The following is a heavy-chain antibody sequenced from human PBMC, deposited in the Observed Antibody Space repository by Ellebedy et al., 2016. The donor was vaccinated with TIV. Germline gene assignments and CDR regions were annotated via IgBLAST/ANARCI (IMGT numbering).Heavy chain of an antibody. J-gene: IGHJ5*02. CDR2: ISGSDGRT. V-gene: IGHV3-23*01. CDR3: AISTLAS. Sequence: GESLKISCAASGFTFSSYAMSWVRQAPGKGLEWVSAISGSDGRTYFADSVKGRFTVSRDNSKNTLYLQMNSLRAEDTALYYCAISTLASWGQGTLVTVSS. CDR1: GFTFSSYA.